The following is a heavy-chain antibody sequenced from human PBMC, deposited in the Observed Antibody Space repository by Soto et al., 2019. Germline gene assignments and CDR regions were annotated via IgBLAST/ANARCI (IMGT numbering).Heavy chain of an antibody. V-gene: IGHV3-30*18. J-gene: IGHJ4*02. Sequence: QVQLVESGGGVVQPGRSLRLSCATSGFIFSSYDMHWVRQAPGKGLEWVAIISYDDNKKNYADSVKDRFTISRDNSKKPLYLQGNSLRTEDTAVYYCAKGIAAAGGKSDFWGQGTLVTVSS. CDR1: GFIFSSYD. CDR2: ISYDDNKK. CDR3: AKGIAAAGGKSDF. D-gene: IGHD6-13*01.